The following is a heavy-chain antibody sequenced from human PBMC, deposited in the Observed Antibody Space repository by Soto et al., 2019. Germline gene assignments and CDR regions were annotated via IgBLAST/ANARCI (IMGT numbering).Heavy chain of an antibody. CDR3: AETAAPGSGWFGP. J-gene: IGHJ5*02. D-gene: IGHD6-13*01. CDR2: IHSSGST. Sequence: ETLSLTCTVSGDSISSSSYYWGWIRQPPGKGLEWIATIHSSGSTSYNPSLKSRVTISVDTSKKQFSLKLNSVTATDTAVYYCAETAAPGSGWFGPWGQGTLVTVSS. CDR1: GDSISSSSYY. V-gene: IGHV4-39*01.